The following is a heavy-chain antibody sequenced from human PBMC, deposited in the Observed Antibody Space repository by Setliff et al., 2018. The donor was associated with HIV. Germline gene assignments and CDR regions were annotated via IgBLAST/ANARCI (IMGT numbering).Heavy chain of an antibody. CDR2: IYYSGST. V-gene: IGHV4-59*01. CDR1: GDSFTSSY. J-gene: IGHJ5*02. CDR3: ARGWSSGWYNWFDP. D-gene: IGHD6-19*01. Sequence: SETLSLTCTVSGDSFTSSYWSWIRQPPGKGLEWIGYIYYSGSTNYNPSLKSRVTMSVDTSKTQFSLQLSSVTAADTALYYCARGWSSGWYNWFDPWAQGTLVTVSS.